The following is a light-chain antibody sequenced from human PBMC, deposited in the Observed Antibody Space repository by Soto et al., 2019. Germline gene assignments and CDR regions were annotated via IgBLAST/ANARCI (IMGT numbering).Light chain of an antibody. Sequence: EIAMTQSPATLSVSPGERATLSCRASQSVSSKLAWYQQKPGQAPRLLIYGASTRATGIPARFSGSGSGTEFTLTISSLQSEDFAVYYCHQYNNWPFTFGPGTKVDIK. CDR2: GAS. CDR3: HQYNNWPFT. V-gene: IGKV3-15*01. CDR1: QSVSSK. J-gene: IGKJ3*01.